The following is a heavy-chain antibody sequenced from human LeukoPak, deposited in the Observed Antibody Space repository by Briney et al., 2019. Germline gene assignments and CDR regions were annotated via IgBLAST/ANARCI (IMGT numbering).Heavy chain of an antibody. V-gene: IGHV3-30*04. CDR1: GFTFSSYA. CDR2: ISYDGSNK. Sequence: GGSLRLSCAASGFTFSSYAMHWVRQAPGKGLEWVAVISYDGSNKYYADSVEGRITISRDNSKNTLYLQMNSLRAEDTAVYYCAREPDGYNSYYFDYWGQGTLVTVSS. D-gene: IGHD5-24*01. CDR3: AREPDGYNSYYFDY. J-gene: IGHJ4*02.